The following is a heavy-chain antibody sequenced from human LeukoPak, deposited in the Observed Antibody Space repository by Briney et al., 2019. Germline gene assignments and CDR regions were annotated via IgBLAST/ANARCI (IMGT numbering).Heavy chain of an antibody. CDR3: AKDKGWGYSAYDCYGMDV. J-gene: IGHJ6*02. D-gene: IGHD1-26*01. Sequence: AGGSLRLSCAASGFTFSSYAMSWVRQAPGKGLEWVSAISGSGSSTYYADSAKGRFTISRDNSKNTLYLQMNSLRAEDTAVYYCAKDKGWGYSAYDCYGMDVWGQGTTVTVSS. V-gene: IGHV3-23*01. CDR2: ISGSGSST. CDR1: GFTFSSYA.